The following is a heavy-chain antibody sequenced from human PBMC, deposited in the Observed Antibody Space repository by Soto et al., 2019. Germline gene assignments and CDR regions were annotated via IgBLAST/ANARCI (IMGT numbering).Heavy chain of an antibody. Sequence: SGPTLVNPTETLTLTCTVSGFSLRNSRMGVSWTRQPPGKALEWLAHTFSIDEKSYSPSLKSRITISKDTSKSQVVLTMTNMDPVDTATYYCARIPHDSTGYYSPYWGHGHLVTVSS. V-gene: IGHV2-26*01. CDR2: TFSIDEK. J-gene: IGHJ4*01. CDR1: GFSLRNSRMG. D-gene: IGHD3-22*01. CDR3: ARIPHDSTGYYSPY.